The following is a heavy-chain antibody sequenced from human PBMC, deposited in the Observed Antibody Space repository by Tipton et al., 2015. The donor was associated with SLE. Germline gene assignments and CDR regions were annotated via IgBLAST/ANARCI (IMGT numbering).Heavy chain of an antibody. CDR2: IYTSGST. Sequence: TLFLTCAVYGGSFSGYYWSWIRQPAGKGLEWIGRIYTSGSTNYNPSLKSRVTMSVDTSKNQFSLKLSSVTAADTAVYFCARPIVGVAAFHIWGPGTMVTVSS. CDR1: GGSFSGYY. CDR3: ARPIVGVAAFHI. D-gene: IGHD1-26*01. V-gene: IGHV4-59*10. J-gene: IGHJ3*02.